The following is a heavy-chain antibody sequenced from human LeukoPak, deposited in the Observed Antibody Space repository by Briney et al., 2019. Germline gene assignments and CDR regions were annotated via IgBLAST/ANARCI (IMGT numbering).Heavy chain of an antibody. V-gene: IGHV3-49*04. CDR1: GFAFDDFA. CDR3: SRNGLVDFDY. CDR2: IRRRAYDGAA. J-gene: IGHJ4*02. Sequence: GGSLRLSCTTSGFAFDDFAMSWVRQPAGKGLEWVGFIRRRAYDGAAEYAASVKGRFIISRDDSKGIAYLQMNSLKTEDTAVYYCSRNGLVDFDYWGQGSRVLVSP.